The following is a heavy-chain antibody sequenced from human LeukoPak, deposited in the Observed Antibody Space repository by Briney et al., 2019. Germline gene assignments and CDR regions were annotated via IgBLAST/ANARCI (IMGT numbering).Heavy chain of an antibody. CDR2: IKGDGSIT. CDR1: GFTFSSYA. Sequence: GGSLRLSCAASGFTFSSYAMSWVRQAPGKGLVWVSRIKGDGSITNYADSVKGRFTISRDNAKNTLYLQMNSLGVEDTAVYFCAKMSSSSSSDDYWGQGTLVTVSS. V-gene: IGHV3-74*01. J-gene: IGHJ4*02. D-gene: IGHD6-6*01. CDR3: AKMSSSSSSDDY.